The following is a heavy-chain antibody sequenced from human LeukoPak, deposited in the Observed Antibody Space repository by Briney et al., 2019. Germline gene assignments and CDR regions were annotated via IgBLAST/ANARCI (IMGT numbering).Heavy chain of an antibody. CDR2: ISGSGGST. CDR1: GFTFSSYA. V-gene: IGHV3-23*01. D-gene: IGHD6-13*01. J-gene: IGHJ4*02. Sequence: PGGSLRLSCAASGFTFSSYAMSWVSQAPGKGLEWVSAISGSGGSTYYADSVKGRFTISRDNSKNTLYLQMNSLRAEDTAVYYCAKGGLRQQLVWARIYYFDYWGQGTLVTVSS. CDR3: AKGGLRQQLVWARIYYFDY.